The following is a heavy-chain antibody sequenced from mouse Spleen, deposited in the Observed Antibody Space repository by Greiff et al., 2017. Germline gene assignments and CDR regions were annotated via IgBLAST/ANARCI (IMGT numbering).Heavy chain of an antibody. Sequence: QVQLQQSGAELAKPGASVKLSCKASGYTFTSYWIGWAKQRPGHGLEWIGDIYPGGGYTNYNEKFKGKATLTADKSSSTAYMQFSSLTSEDSAIYYCARSGGNYVYYAMDYWGQGTSVTVSS. CDR3: ARSGGNYVYYAMDY. J-gene: IGHJ4*01. CDR2: IYPGGGYT. D-gene: IGHD2-1*01. V-gene: IGHV1-63*01. CDR1: GYTFTSYW.